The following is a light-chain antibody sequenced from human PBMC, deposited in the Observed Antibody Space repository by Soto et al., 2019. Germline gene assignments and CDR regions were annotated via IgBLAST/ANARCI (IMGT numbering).Light chain of an antibody. Sequence: QSVLTQPASVSGSPGQSITITCTGTSSDVGGYAYVSWYQQYPGKAPKLVISEVSNRPSGISDRFSGSKSGNTASLTISGLQAEDEADYYCSSYTSSNTLLFGGGTKLTVL. J-gene: IGLJ2*01. CDR1: SSDVGGYAY. CDR3: SSYTSSNTLL. V-gene: IGLV2-14*01. CDR2: EVS.